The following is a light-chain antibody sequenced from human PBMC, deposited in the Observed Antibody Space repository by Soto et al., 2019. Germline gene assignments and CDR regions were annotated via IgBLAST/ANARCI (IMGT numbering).Light chain of an antibody. V-gene: IGLV1-40*01. CDR3: QSYDSSLCGYV. Sequence: QAVLKHTPSVSGVPVKSLSITYTKNSSKIGTGSDVHWYQHLPGTAPKLLIYGNTNRPSGVPDRFSASKSGTSASLAITGLQAEDEADYYCQSYDSSLCGYVFGTGTKVTV. CDR1: SSKIGTGSD. CDR2: GNT. J-gene: IGLJ1*01.